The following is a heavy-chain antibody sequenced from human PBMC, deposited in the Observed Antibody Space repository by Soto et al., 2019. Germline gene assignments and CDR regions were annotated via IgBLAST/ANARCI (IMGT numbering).Heavy chain of an antibody. J-gene: IGHJ5*02. V-gene: IGHV4-31*03. CDR1: GGSINSGAYH. D-gene: IGHD1-1*01. CDR2: ISYRGTT. Sequence: QVQLQESGPRLVKPSQDLSLTCTVSGGSINSGAYHWSWVRQHPGKGLECIGAISYRGTTYSNPSLQSRMTMSVDPSKTQLSLKLSSVTAADTAVYYCARMSATGTRWFDPWGPGTLVTVSS. CDR3: ARMSATGTRWFDP.